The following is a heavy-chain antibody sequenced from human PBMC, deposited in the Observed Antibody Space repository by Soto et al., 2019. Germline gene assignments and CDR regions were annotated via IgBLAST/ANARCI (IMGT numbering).Heavy chain of an antibody. V-gene: IGHV4-31*01. CDR3: ARPTQGIATAGGEENRYFDL. Sequence: QVQLQESGPGLVKPSRTLSLTCTVSCGSLSSGGYYWSWIRQHQAKGLEWIGYIYYSGSTYYNASLNSQGTLSVDRSKNHFSRKKSSVTAADTAVYYCARPTQGIATAGGEENRYFDLWCRCSLLTVST. CDR1: CGSLSSGGYY. D-gene: IGHD6-13*01. CDR2: IYYSGST. J-gene: IGHJ2*01.